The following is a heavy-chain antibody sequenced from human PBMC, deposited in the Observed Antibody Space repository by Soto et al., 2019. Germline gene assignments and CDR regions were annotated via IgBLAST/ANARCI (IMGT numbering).Heavy chain of an antibody. J-gene: IGHJ4*02. CDR2: IYYSGST. CDR3: ARGGEMATITPAFDY. D-gene: IGHD5-12*01. Sequence: PSETLSLTCTVSGGSISSGDYYWSWIRQPPGKGLEWIGYIYYSGSTYYNPSLKSRVTISVDTSKNQFSLKLSSVTAADTAVYYCARGGEMATITPAFDYWGQGTLVTVPQ. V-gene: IGHV4-30-4*01. CDR1: GGSISSGDYY.